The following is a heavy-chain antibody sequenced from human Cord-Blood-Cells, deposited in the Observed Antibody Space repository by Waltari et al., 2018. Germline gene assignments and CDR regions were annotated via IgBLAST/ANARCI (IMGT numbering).Heavy chain of an antibody. J-gene: IGHJ4*02. CDR2: INPSGGST. V-gene: IGHV1-46*01. CDR1: EYTFTSSN. CDR3: ARDKIAAADY. Sequence: VQLVQSGAEVKKPGASLKVPCRQSEYTFTSSNLPWVQQPPGQGLEWMGIINPSGGSTSYAQKFQGRVTMTRDTSTSTVYMELSSLRSEDTAVYYCARDKIAAADYWGQGTLVTVSS. D-gene: IGHD6-13*01.